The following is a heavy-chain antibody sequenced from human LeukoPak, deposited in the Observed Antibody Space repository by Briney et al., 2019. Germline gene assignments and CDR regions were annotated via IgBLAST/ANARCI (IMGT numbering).Heavy chain of an antibody. D-gene: IGHD3-10*01. CDR1: GGSTSSYY. J-gene: IGHJ4*02. CDR3: AASSGFGELSRFDY. CDR2: IYYSGST. Sequence: KASETLSLTCTVSGGSTSSYYWSWIRQPPGKGLEWIGYIYYSGSTNYNPSLKSRVTISVDTSKNQFSLKLSSVTAADTAVYYCAASSGFGELSRFDYWGQGTLVTVSS. V-gene: IGHV4-59*01.